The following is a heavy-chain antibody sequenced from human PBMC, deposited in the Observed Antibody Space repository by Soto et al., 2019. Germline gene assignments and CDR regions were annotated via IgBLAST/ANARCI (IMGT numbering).Heavy chain of an antibody. Sequence: GGSLRLSCAASGFTISSNYMSWVRQAPGKGLEWVSVIYSGGSTYYADSVKGRFTISRDNSKNTLYLQMNSLRAEDTAVYYCAREYYDILTGTGDYFDYWGQGTLVTVSS. D-gene: IGHD3-9*01. CDR1: GFTISSNY. J-gene: IGHJ4*02. V-gene: IGHV3-66*01. CDR3: AREYYDILTGTGDYFDY. CDR2: IYSGGST.